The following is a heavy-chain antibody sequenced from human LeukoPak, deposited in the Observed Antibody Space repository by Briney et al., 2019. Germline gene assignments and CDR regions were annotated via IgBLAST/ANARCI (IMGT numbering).Heavy chain of an antibody. CDR2: IIPIFGTA. CDR1: GGTFSSYA. J-gene: IGHJ6*04. V-gene: IGHV1-69*13. D-gene: IGHD2-2*01. Sequence: SVKVSCKASGGTFSSYAISWVRQAPGQGLEWMGGIIPIFGTANYAQKFQGRVTITADESTSTAYMELSSLRSEDTAVYYCARARTIVVVPAAYYGMDVWGKGTTVTVSS. CDR3: ARARTIVVVPAAYYGMDV.